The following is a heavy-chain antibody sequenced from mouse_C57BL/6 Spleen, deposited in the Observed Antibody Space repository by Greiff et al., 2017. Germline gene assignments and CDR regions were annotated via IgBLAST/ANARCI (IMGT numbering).Heavy chain of an antibody. J-gene: IGHJ1*03. Sequence: EVKLMESGPGLVKPSQSLSLTCSVTGYSITSGYYWNWIRQFPGNQLEWMGYISYDGSNNYNPSLKNRISFTLDPSTNQFFLKLNSVTTEDTATYYCARAPHYYGSSYYWYFDVWGTGTTVTVSS. V-gene: IGHV3-6*01. CDR1: GYSITSGYY. CDR3: ARAPHYYGSSYYWYFDV. D-gene: IGHD1-1*01. CDR2: ISYDGSN.